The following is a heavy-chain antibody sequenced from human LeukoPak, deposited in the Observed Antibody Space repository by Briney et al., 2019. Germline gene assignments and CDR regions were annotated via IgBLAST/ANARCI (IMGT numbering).Heavy chain of an antibody. D-gene: IGHD2-2*01. V-gene: IGHV1-69*04. CDR3: ARDQLLFSLDY. J-gene: IGHJ4*02. CDR1: GGTFSSYA. Sequence: SVKVSCKASGGTFSSYAISWVRQAPGQGLEWMGRIIPILGIANYAQKFQGRVTITADKSTSTAYMELSSLRSEDTAVYYCARDQLLFSLDYWGQGTLVTVSS. CDR2: IIPILGIA.